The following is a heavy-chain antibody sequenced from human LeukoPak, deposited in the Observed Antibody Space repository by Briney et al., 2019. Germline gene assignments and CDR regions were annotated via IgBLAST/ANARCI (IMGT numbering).Heavy chain of an antibody. Sequence: SETLSLTCAVYGGSFSGYYWSWTRQPPGKGLEWIGEINHSGSTNYNPSLKSRVTISVDTSKNQFSLKLSSVTAADTAVYYCARGHRDYDFWSGYLRGDFDPWGQGTLVTVSS. D-gene: IGHD3-3*01. V-gene: IGHV4-34*01. CDR3: ARGHRDYDFWSGYLRGDFDP. J-gene: IGHJ5*02. CDR1: GGSFSGYY. CDR2: INHSGST.